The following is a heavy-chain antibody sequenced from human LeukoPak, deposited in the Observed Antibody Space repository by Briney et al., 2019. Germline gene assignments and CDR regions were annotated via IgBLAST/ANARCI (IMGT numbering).Heavy chain of an antibody. Sequence: GGSLRLSCAASGFTFSSYWMSWVRQAPGKGLEWLANIKQEGSEKYYVDSVKGRFTISRDNAKNSLYLQMYSLRAEDTAVYYCARGGTSRLQYYYYYMDVWGKGTTVTVSS. V-gene: IGHV3-7*01. D-gene: IGHD2-2*01. CDR2: IKQEGSEK. CDR1: GFTFSSYW. CDR3: ARGGTSRLQYYYYYMDV. J-gene: IGHJ6*03.